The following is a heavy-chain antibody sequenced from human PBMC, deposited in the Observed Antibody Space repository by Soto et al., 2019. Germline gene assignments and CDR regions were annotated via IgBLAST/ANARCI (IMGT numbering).Heavy chain of an antibody. CDR2: IIPIFGTA. Sequence: SVKVSCKASGGTFSSYAISWVRQAPGQGLEWMGGIIPIFGTANYAQKFQGRVTITADKSTSTAYMELSSLRSEDTAVYYCASEFYDSSGSYYFDYWGQGTLVTVSS. V-gene: IGHV1-69*06. J-gene: IGHJ4*02. CDR3: ASEFYDSSGSYYFDY. CDR1: GGTFSSYA. D-gene: IGHD3-22*01.